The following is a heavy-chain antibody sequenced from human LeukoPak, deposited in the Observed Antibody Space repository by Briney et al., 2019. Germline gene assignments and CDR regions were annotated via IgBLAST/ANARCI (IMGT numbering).Heavy chain of an antibody. V-gene: IGHV3-23*01. CDR2: INANGINT. D-gene: IGHD6-19*01. CDR3: AKPMSGGLAVSAGWFDP. J-gene: IGHJ5*02. Sequence: GGSLRLSCAASGFAFNFYAMSWVRQAPGKGLQWVPTINANGINTYYADSVRGRFTISRDNSKDTLYLQLNSLRAEDTAIYFCAKPMSGGLAVSAGWFDPWGQGTLVIVSS. CDR1: GFAFNFYA.